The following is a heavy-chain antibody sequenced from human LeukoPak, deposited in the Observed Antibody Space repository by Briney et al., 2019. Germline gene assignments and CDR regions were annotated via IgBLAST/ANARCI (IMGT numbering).Heavy chain of an antibody. V-gene: IGHV4-59*12. CDR3: ARLGQDDYSNYPYYAFDI. CDR1: GGSISSYY. CDR2: IYFSGST. J-gene: IGHJ3*02. Sequence: ASETLSLTCTVSGGSISSYYWSWIRQPPGKGLEWIGCIYFSGSTNYNPSLKSRVTISVDTSKNQFSLKLSSVTAADTAVYYCARLGQDDYSNYPYYAFDIWGQGTMVTVSS. D-gene: IGHD4-11*01.